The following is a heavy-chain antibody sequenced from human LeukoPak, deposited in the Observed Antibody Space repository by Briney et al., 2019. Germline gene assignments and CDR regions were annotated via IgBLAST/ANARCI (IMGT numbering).Heavy chain of an antibody. V-gene: IGHV3-21*01. CDR1: GFTFSSYS. CDR3: AREVEPSYAVAGTYGAFDI. CDR2: ISSSSSYI. Sequence: GGSLRLSCAASGFTFSSYSMNWVRQAPGKGLEWVSSISSSSSYIYYADSVKGRFTISRDNAKNSLYLQMNSLRAEDTAVYYCAREVEPSYAVAGTYGAFDIWGQGTMVTVSS. D-gene: IGHD6-19*01. J-gene: IGHJ3*02.